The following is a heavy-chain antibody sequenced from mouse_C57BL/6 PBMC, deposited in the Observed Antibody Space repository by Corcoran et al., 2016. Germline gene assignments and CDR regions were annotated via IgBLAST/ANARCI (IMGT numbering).Heavy chain of an antibody. CDR1: GYTFTTYG. CDR2: INTYSGVP. J-gene: IGHJ4*01. Sequence: QIQLVQSGPELKKPGETVKISCKASGYTFTTYGMSWVKQAPGKGLKWMGWINTYSGVPTYADDFKGRFAFSLETSASTAYLQINNLKNEDTATYFCARRNDPYYAMDYWGQGTSVTVSS. V-gene: IGHV9-3*01. CDR3: ARRNDPYYAMDY.